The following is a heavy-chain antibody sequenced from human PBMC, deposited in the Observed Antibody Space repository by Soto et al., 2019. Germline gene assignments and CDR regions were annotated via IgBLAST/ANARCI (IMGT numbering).Heavy chain of an antibody. V-gene: IGHV4-31*03. CDR2: VYESGYT. CDR1: GASVSTGAYY. CDR3: VRALRHTAMVYPWFDP. Sequence: SETLSLTCTVSGASVSTGAYYWGWVRQRPGRGLEWIGYVYESGYTYYNMSLKSRFTISLDRSNNQFSLGLTSVTAADTAVYYCVRALRHTAMVYPWFDPWGQGTLVTVSS. J-gene: IGHJ5*02. D-gene: IGHD5-18*01.